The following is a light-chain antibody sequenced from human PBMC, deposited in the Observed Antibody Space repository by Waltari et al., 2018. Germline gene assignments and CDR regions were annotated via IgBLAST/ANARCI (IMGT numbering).Light chain of an antibody. CDR2: DVN. Sequence: QSALTQPPSASGSLGQSVTISCTGTSSDVGNYNYVSCYQQHPGRAPKLIIYDVNRRPSGVPDRFSGSKSGNTASLAVSGLQPEDEADYYCSSYAGSSYVFGTGTTVTVL. CDR3: SSYAGSSYV. CDR1: SSDVGNYNY. V-gene: IGLV2-8*01. J-gene: IGLJ1*01.